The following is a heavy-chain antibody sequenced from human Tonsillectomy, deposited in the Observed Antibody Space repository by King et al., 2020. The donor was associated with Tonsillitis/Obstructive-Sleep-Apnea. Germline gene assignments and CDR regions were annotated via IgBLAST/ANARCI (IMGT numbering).Heavy chain of an antibody. CDR3: AKAPEGLRDYFDC. Sequence: VQLVESGGGLAQPGGSLSLSCAASGFTFSTYAMCWVRQAPGKGLEWVSGISGGGVSTYYADSVKGRFTIPGDNSRSALYLQMNSLSVEVSAVYYCAKAPEGLRDYFDCWGQGTLVTVSS. CDR1: GFTFSTYA. V-gene: IGHV3-23*04. J-gene: IGHJ4*02. CDR2: ISGGGVST. D-gene: IGHD1-14*01.